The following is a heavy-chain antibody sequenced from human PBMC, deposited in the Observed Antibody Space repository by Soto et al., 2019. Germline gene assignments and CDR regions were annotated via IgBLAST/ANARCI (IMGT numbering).Heavy chain of an antibody. D-gene: IGHD2-2*01. Sequence: EVQVVESGGGLVQPGGSLRLSCAASGFTFSNHWMTWVRQAPGKGLEWVANIKQDGSEKYYVDSVQGRFTLSRDNAKNSLYLQMNRPRAEDTAVYYGARDSAYCRSTSCYLSHYYYMDVWGKGTTVTVSS. CDR2: IKQDGSEK. CDR1: GFTFSNHW. CDR3: ARDSAYCRSTSCYLSHYYYMDV. J-gene: IGHJ6*03. V-gene: IGHV3-7*01.